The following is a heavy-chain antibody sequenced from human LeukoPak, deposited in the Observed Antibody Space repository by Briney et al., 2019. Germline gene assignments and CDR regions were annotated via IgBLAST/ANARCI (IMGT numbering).Heavy chain of an antibody. D-gene: IGHD6-13*01. CDR1: GFTFSSYS. J-gene: IGHJ4*02. CDR2: ISSSSSYI. CDR3: ARDPYSSSLFDY. V-gene: IGHV3-21*01. Sequence: GGSLRLSCAASGFTFSSYSMNWVRQAPGKGLEWVSSISSSSSYIYYADSVKGRFTISRDNAKNSLYLQMNGLRAEDTAVYYCARDPYSSSLFDYWGQGTLVTVSS.